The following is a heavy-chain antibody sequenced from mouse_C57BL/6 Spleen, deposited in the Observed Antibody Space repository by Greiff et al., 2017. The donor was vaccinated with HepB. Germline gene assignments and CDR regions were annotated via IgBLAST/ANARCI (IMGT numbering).Heavy chain of an antibody. Sequence: VQLKESGGGLVKPGGSLKLSCAASGFTFSSYAMSWVRQTPEKRLEWVATISDGGSYTYYPDNVKGRFTISRDNAKNNLYLQMSHLKSEDTAMYYGARGVTTYYYFDYWGQGTTLTVSS. D-gene: IGHD2-5*01. CDR2: ISDGGSYT. V-gene: IGHV5-4*01. CDR1: GFTFSSYA. J-gene: IGHJ2*01. CDR3: ARGVTTYYYFDY.